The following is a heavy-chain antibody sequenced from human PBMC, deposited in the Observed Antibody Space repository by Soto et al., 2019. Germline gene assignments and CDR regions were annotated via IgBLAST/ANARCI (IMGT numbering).Heavy chain of an antibody. V-gene: IGHV3-30*03. J-gene: IGHJ4*02. CDR1: GFTFSSYG. CDR2: ISYDGSGK. D-gene: IGHD3-22*01. Sequence: GGSLRLSCAASGFTFSSYGMHWVRQAPGKGLEWVAVISYDGSGKDYADSVKGRFTISRDNSRNTLFLQMNSLRAEDTAVYYCARDYYKYYDSSGYYRSPAYWGQGTLVTVSS. CDR3: ARDYYKYYDSSGYYRSPAY.